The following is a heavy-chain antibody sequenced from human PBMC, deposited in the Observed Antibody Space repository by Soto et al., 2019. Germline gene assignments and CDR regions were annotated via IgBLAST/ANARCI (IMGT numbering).Heavy chain of an antibody. D-gene: IGHD4-17*01. CDR3: ARNPTV. CDR2: IYNSGST. V-gene: IGHV4-61*01. J-gene: IGHJ4*02. CDR1: GGSVSSANNY. Sequence: SETLSLTCSVSGGSVSSANNYWSWVRQPPGKGLEWIGYIYNSGSTNYNPSLTRRVTISVDTSKNQFSLKLSSVTAADTAVYYCARNPTVWGQGTLVTVSS.